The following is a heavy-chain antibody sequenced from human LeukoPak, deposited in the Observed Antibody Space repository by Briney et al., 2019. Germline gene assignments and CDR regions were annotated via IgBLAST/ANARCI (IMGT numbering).Heavy chain of an antibody. CDR2: INHSGST. D-gene: IGHD2-2*01. CDR3: ARAHYCSSTSCYSHGYGY. V-gene: IGHV4-34*01. J-gene: IGHJ4*02. CDR1: GGSFSGYY. Sequence: SETLSLTCAVSGGSFSGYYWSWLRQPPGKGLEWIGEINHSGSTNYNPSLKSRVTISVDTSKNQFSLKLSSVTAADTAVYYCARAHYCSSTSCYSHGYGYWGQGTLVTVSS.